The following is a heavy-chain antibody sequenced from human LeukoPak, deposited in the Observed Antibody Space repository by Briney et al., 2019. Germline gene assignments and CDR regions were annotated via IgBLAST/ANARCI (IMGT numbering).Heavy chain of an antibody. CDR2: IFPGYSDT. Sequence: GESLKISCKGSGYSFTSYCIAWVRQMPGKGLEWMGVIFPGYSDTRYSPSFQGQVTISGDKSISTAYLQWSSLKSSDTAMYYCARRRIVGTLGAFDIWGHGTMVSVSS. J-gene: IGHJ3*02. CDR3: ARRRIVGTLGAFDI. CDR1: GYSFTSYC. V-gene: IGHV5-51*01. D-gene: IGHD1-26*01.